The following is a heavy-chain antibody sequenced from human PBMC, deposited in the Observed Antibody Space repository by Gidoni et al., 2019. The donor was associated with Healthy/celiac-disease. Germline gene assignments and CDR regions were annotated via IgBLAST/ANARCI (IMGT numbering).Heavy chain of an antibody. Sequence: QVQLVESGGGVVQPGRSLRLSCAGSGVTFSSYTIHWVRQAPGKGLEWVAVISYDGIKKYYIDSVKGRFTISRDNSKNTVDLQMNSLRAEDTGVYYCAKDLVPAAVTTGNFWGQGTPVTVSS. V-gene: IGHV3-30*04. CDR1: GVTFSSYT. J-gene: IGHJ4*02. D-gene: IGHD2-2*01. CDR2: ISYDGIKK. CDR3: AKDLVPAAVTTGNF.